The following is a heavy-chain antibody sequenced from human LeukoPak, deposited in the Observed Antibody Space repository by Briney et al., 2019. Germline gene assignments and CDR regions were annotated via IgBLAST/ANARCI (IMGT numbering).Heavy chain of an antibody. CDR1: GFTFSSYA. J-gene: IGHJ6*02. V-gene: IGHV3-30-3*01. CDR3: ARNQVGGYYYYGMDV. D-gene: IGHD2-15*01. CDR2: ISYDGSNK. Sequence: PGGSLRLSSAASGFTFSSYAMHWVRQAPGKGLEWVAVISYDGSNKYYADSVKGRFTISRDNSKNTLYLQMNSLRAEDTAVYYCARNQVGGYYYYGMDVWGQGTTVTVSS.